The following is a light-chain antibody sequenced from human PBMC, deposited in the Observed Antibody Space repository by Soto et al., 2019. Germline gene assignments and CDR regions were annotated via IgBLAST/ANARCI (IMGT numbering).Light chain of an antibody. CDR1: QSISPW. Sequence: DIQMTQSPSTLSASVGDRVTITCRASQSISPWLAWYQQKPGKAPTILISKESILEGGVPSRFSGSGSGAEFTLTISSLQPDDSATYYCQQYYTYSLTFGGGTKVEIK. J-gene: IGKJ4*01. V-gene: IGKV1-5*03. CDR2: KES. CDR3: QQYYTYSLT.